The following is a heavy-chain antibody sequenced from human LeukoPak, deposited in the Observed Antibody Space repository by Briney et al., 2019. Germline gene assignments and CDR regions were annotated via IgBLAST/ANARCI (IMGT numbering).Heavy chain of an antibody. Sequence: GGSLTLSCAASGFTFSSYAMCWVRQAPGKGPEWVATIGHTSGAWYADSVKGRFTISRDNPKNTLYLQMNSLRAEDTAVYYCARGPADYYDSSGYPDYWGQGTLVSVSS. V-gene: IGHV3-23*01. D-gene: IGHD3-22*01. J-gene: IGHJ4*02. CDR3: ARGPADYYDSSGYPDY. CDR2: IGHTSGA. CDR1: GFTFSSYA.